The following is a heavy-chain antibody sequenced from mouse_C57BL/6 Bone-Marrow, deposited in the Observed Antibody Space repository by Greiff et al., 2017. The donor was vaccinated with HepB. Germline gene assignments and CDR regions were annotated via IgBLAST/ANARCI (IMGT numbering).Heavy chain of an antibody. CDR2: ISSASSSI. V-gene: IGHV5-17*02. D-gene: IGHD1-1*01. J-gene: IGHJ2*01. CDR3: SISYFVSSQSFDY. CDR1: GFTFSSFG. Sequence: EVQRVESGGGLVQPGGSRKLSCAASGFTFSSFGLHWVRQAPDKGLEWVAYISSASSSIYYADTVKGRFTISRDNPKNTLFLQMTSLRSEDTAMYYCSISYFVSSQSFDYWGQGTTLTVSS.